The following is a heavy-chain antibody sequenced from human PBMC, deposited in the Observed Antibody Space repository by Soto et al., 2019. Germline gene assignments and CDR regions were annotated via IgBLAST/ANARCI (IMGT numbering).Heavy chain of an antibody. D-gene: IGHD2-21*02. CDR1: GFTFSSYG. CDR3: AREAVTAIPPNWFDP. J-gene: IGHJ5*02. CDR2: IWYDGSNK. V-gene: IGHV3-33*01. Sequence: QVQLVESGGGVVQPGRSLRLSCAASGFTFSSYGMHWVRQAPGKGLEWVAVIWYDGSNKYYADSVKGRFTISRDNSKNTLYLQMNSLRAEDTAVYYCAREAVTAIPPNWFDPWGQGTLVTVSS.